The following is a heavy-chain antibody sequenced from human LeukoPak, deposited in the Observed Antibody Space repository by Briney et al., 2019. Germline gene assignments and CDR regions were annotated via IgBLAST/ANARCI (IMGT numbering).Heavy chain of an antibody. Sequence: PSETLSLTCAVYGGSFSGYYWNWIRQPPGKGLEWIGEIDHSESTNYNPSLTSRVTISVDTSKNHLSLKLSSVTAADTAVYYCARGPYCSTTSCYEGYYYCYYMDVSGKGTTVTVSS. CDR2: IDHSEST. V-gene: IGHV4-34*01. CDR1: GGSFSGYY. J-gene: IGHJ6*03. D-gene: IGHD2-2*01. CDR3: ARGPYCSTTSCYEGYYYCYYMDV.